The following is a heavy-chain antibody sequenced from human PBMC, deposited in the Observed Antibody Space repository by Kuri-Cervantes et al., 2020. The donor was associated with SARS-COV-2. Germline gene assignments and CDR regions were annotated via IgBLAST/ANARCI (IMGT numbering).Heavy chain of an antibody. CDR1: GFTFSSYA. CDR2: ISGSGGGT. D-gene: IGHD3-22*01. CDR3: AKDYYYDSSGYPRVVVDY. Sequence: GESLKISCAASGFTFSSYAMSWVRQAPGKGLEWVSAISGSGGGTYYADSVKGRFTISRDNSKNTLYLQMNSLRAEDTAVYYCAKDYYYDSSGYPRVVVDYWGQGTLVTVSS. J-gene: IGHJ4*02. V-gene: IGHV3-23*01.